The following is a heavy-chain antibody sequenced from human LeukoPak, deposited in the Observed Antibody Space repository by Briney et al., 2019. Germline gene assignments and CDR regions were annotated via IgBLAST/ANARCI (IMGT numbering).Heavy chain of an antibody. Sequence: GGSLRLSCAASGFTFSNAWMSWVRQAPGKGLEWVGRIKSKTDGGTTDHAAPVKGRFTISRDDSKNTLYLQMNSLKTEDTAVYYCTTEYCSSTSCYPYPFAYWGQGTLVTISS. D-gene: IGHD2-2*01. J-gene: IGHJ4*02. CDR1: GFTFSNAW. CDR3: TTEYCSSTSCYPYPFAY. CDR2: IKSKTDGGTT. V-gene: IGHV3-15*01.